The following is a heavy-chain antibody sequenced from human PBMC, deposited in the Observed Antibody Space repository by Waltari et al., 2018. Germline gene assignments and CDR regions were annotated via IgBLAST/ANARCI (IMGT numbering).Heavy chain of an antibody. V-gene: IGHV4-31*03. CDR1: GGSISSGGYY. J-gene: IGHJ4*02. CDR2: IYHSGST. CDR3: ARGKGEKGGDCFDY. D-gene: IGHD2-21*01. Sequence: QVQLQESGPGLVKPSQTLSLTCTFSGGSISSGGYYWSWIRQHPGKGLEWIGYIYHSGSTYYNPSLKSRVTISVDRSKNQFSLKLSSVTAADTAVYYCARGKGEKGGDCFDYWGQGTLVTVSS.